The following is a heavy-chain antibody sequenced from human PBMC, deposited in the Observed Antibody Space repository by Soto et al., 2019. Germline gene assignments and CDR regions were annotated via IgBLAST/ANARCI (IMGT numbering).Heavy chain of an antibody. CDR1: GFSLSTSGMC. CDR3: ARTLYSSSPYYYYGMDV. J-gene: IGHJ6*02. CDR2: IDWDDDK. D-gene: IGHD6-6*01. V-gene: IGHV2-70*01. Sequence: VSGPTLVNPTQTLTLTCTFSGFSLSTSGMCVSWIRQPPGKALEWLALIDWDDDKYYSTSLKTRLTISKDTSKNQVVLTMTNMDPVDTATYYCARTLYSSSPYYYYGMDVWGQGTTVTVSS.